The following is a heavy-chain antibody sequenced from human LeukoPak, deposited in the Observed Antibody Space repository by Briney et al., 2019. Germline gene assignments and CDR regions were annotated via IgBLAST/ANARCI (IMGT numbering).Heavy chain of an antibody. CDR3: ARGTHDYGDYGTFGY. CDR2: INHSGST. Sequence: PSETLSLTCAVYGGSFSGYYWSWIRQPPGKGLEWIGEINHSGSTNYNPSLKSRVTISVDTSKNQFSLKLSSVTAADTAVYYCARGTHDYGDYGTFGYWGQGTLVTVSS. CDR1: GGSFSGYY. J-gene: IGHJ4*02. D-gene: IGHD4-17*01. V-gene: IGHV4-34*01.